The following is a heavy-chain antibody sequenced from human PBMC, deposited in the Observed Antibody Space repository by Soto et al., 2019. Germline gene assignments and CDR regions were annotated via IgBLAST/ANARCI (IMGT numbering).Heavy chain of an antibody. CDR3: ARDEGHYDRENY. CDR2: ISAYNGNT. CDR1: GGTFSSYA. J-gene: IGHJ4*02. V-gene: IGHV1-18*01. Sequence: ASVKVSCKASGGTFSSYAISWVRQAPGQGLEWMGWISAYNGNTNYAQKLQGRVTMTTDTSTSTAYMELRSLRSDDTAVYYCARDEGHYDRENYWGQGTLVTVSS. D-gene: IGHD3-22*01.